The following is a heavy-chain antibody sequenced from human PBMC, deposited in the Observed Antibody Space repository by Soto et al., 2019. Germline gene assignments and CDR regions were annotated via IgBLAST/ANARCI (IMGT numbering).Heavy chain of an antibody. CDR3: AKTTGRNLGIAAAGPFDY. D-gene: IGHD6-13*01. CDR2: ISGSGGST. V-gene: IGHV3-23*01. CDR1: GFTFSSYA. Sequence: PGGSLRLSCAASGFTFSSYAMSWVRQAPGKGLEWVSAISGSGGSTYYADSVKGRFTISRDNSKNTLYLQMNSLRAEDTAVYYCAKTTGRNLGIAAAGPFDYWGQGTLVTVSS. J-gene: IGHJ4*02.